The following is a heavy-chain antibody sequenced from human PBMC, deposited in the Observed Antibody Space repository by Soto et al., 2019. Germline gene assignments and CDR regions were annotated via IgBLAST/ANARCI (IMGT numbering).Heavy chain of an antibody. CDR2: IYNGGST. V-gene: IGHV3-53*02. Sequence: EVQLVETGGGLIQPGGSLRLSCAASGITVRSNYMSWVRQAPGKGLEWVAIIYNGGSTSYADSVKGRFTISRDNSKNIVYLQMNSLRAEDTAVYYCARGAAAAGTDWFDAWGQGTPVTVSS. J-gene: IGHJ5*02. D-gene: IGHD6-13*01. CDR1: GITVRSNY. CDR3: ARGAAAAGTDWFDA.